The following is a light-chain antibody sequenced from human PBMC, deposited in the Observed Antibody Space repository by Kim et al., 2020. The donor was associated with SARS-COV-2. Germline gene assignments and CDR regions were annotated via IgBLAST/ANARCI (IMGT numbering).Light chain of an antibody. Sequence: SVSPGERATLPCRASQSVSSNLAWYQQKPGQAPSLLIYGASTRATGIPSRFSGSGSGTEFTLTISSLQSEDFAVFSCQQYNNWPYTFGQGTKLEI. CDR2: GAS. CDR3: QQYNNWPYT. J-gene: IGKJ2*01. CDR1: QSVSSN. V-gene: IGKV3-15*01.